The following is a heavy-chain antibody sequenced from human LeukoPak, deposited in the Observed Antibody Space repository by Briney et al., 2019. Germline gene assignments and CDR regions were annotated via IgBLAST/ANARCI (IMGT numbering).Heavy chain of an antibody. D-gene: IGHD2-21*02. Sequence: GASVKVSCKASGGTFSSTTINWVRQAPGQGLEWMGGITPIFRTPNYAQKFQGGVTITAVESMSTAYMELSSLRSEDTAVYYCARGWLAETTVVTPYNYWGQGTLVTVSS. V-gene: IGHV1-69*01. J-gene: IGHJ4*02. CDR2: ITPIFRTP. CDR1: GGTFSSTT. CDR3: ARGWLAETTVVTPYNY.